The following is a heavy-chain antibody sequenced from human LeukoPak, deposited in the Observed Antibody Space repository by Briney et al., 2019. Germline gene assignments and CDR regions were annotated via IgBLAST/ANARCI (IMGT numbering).Heavy chain of an antibody. V-gene: IGHV4-39*07. CDR2: INHSGST. CDR1: GGSISNNSLY. Sequence: SETLSLTCTVSGGSISNNSLYWVWIRQPPGTGLEWIGEINHSGSTNYNPSLKSRVTISVDTSKNQFSLKLSSVTAADTAVYYCARGRSYYYYYYYMDVWGKGTTVTVSS. CDR3: ARGRSYYYYYYYMDV. J-gene: IGHJ6*03.